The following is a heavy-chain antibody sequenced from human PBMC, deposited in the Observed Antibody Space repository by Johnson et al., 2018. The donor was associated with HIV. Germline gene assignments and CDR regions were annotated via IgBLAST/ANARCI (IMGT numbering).Heavy chain of an antibody. D-gene: IGHD4-17*01. CDR2: IRYDGSNK. CDR1: GFTFSSYG. V-gene: IGHV3-30*02. CDR3: ARVPDYGDYGDAFDI. Sequence: QVQLVESGGGVIRPGGSLRLSCAASGFTFSSYGMHWVRQAPGKGLEWVAFIRYDGSNKYYADSVKGRFTISSDNSKNTLYLQMHSLRAEDTAVYYCARVPDYGDYGDAFDIWGQGTMVTVSS. J-gene: IGHJ3*02.